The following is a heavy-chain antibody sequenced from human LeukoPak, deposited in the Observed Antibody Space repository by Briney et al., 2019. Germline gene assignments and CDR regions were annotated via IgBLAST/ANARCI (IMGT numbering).Heavy chain of an antibody. V-gene: IGHV4-59*08. CDR3: ARHSVAGPPFDY. Sequence: LETLSLTCTVSGGSISSYYWSWIRQPPGKGLEWIGYIYYSGSTNYNPSLKSRVTISVDTSKNQFSLKLSSVTAADTAVYYCARHSVAGPPFDYWGQGTLVTVSP. CDR1: GGSISSYY. CDR2: IYYSGST. J-gene: IGHJ4*02. D-gene: IGHD6-19*01.